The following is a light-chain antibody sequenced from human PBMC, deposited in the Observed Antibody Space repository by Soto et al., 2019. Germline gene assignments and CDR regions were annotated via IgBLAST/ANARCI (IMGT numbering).Light chain of an antibody. CDR2: DAS. CDR3: QHRNNRPFS. J-gene: IGKJ3*01. Sequence: EIVLTQSPGTLSLSPGERATLSCRASQSVNNYLAWYPQSHGQPPRLLIYDASNRDTGIPARFSGSGSWTDFTLTISRLEPEDVAVDYCQHRNNRPFSFGPGTKVDIK. V-gene: IGKV3-11*01. CDR1: QSVNNY.